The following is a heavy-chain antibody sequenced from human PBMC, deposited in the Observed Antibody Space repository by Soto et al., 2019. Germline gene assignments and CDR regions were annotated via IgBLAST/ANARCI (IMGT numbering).Heavy chain of an antibody. V-gene: IGHV4-31*03. Sequence: QVQLQESGPGLVKPSQTLSLTCTVSGGSISSGGYYWSCIRQHPGKGLEWIGYIYYSGSTYYNPSLKGRVTIPVDTSKNKFSLKLSSVTAADTAVDYCARGSGGSYGFDPWGQGTLVTVSS. J-gene: IGHJ5*02. CDR2: IYYSGST. CDR1: GGSISSGGYY. D-gene: IGHD3-16*01. CDR3: ARGSGGSYGFDP.